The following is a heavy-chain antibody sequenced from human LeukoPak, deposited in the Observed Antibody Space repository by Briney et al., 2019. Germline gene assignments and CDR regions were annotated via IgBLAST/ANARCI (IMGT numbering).Heavy chain of an antibody. CDR2: MNLNSGNT. Sequence: GASVKVSCKASGYTFTSYDINWVRQATGQGLEWMGWMNLNSGNTGYAQKFQGRVTMTRNTSISTAYMELSSLRSEDTAVYYCARGRYSYGYSGYYYYGMDVWGQGTTVTVSS. J-gene: IGHJ6*02. CDR3: ARGRYSYGYSGYYYYGMDV. CDR1: GYTFTSYD. V-gene: IGHV1-8*01. D-gene: IGHD5-18*01.